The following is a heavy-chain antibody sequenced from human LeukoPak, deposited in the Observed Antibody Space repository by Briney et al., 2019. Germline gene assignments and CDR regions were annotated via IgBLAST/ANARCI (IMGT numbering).Heavy chain of an antibody. CDR3: ARLSSSRPRGYFQH. Sequence: PSETLSLTCTVSGGSISGYYWSWIRQPPGKGLEWIGSIYYSGSTYYNPSLTSRVTISVDTSKNQFSLKLTSVTAADTAVYYCARLSSSRPRGYFQHWGQGTLVTVSS. D-gene: IGHD6-13*01. CDR2: IYYSGST. V-gene: IGHV4-59*05. J-gene: IGHJ1*01. CDR1: GGSISGYY.